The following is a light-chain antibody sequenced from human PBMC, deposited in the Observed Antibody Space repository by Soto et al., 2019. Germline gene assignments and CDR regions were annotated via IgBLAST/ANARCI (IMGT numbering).Light chain of an antibody. CDR3: QCYDSSLSGSNV. CDR2: GNS. J-gene: IGLJ1*01. Sequence: QLVLTQPPSVSGAPGQRVTISCTGSSSNIGAGYDVHWYQQLPGTAPKLLIYGNSNRPSGVPDRFSGSKSGTSASLAITGLQAEDEADYYCQCYDSSLSGSNVFGTGTKLTVL. CDR1: SSNIGAGYD. V-gene: IGLV1-40*01.